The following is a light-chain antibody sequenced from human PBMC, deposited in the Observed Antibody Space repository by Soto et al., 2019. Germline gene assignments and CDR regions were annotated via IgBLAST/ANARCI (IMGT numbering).Light chain of an antibody. J-gene: IGLJ2*01. V-gene: IGLV1-47*01. CDR3: AAWDDSLSGLV. CDR1: SSNIGSNY. Sequence: QSVLTQPPSASGTPEQRVIISCSGSSSNIGSNYVYWYQQLPGTAPKLLIYRNDQRPSAVPDRFSGSKSGTSASLAISRLRSEDEADYYCAAWDDSLSGLVFGGGTKLTVL. CDR2: RND.